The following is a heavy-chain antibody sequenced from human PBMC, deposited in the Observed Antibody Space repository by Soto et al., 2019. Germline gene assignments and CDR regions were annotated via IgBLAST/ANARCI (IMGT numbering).Heavy chain of an antibody. CDR2: IYYTGTT. D-gene: IGHD3-22*01. V-gene: IGHV4-59*08. Sequence: SETLSLTCTVSGSPISRYYWSWCRQPPGQGLEWVGYIYYTGTTTYNPSLKSRVTVSVDTSKSQFSLNLRSVTAADTAVYYCARLGDYYQAFAYWGHGNLVTVSS. J-gene: IGHJ4*01. CDR1: GSPISRYY. CDR3: ARLGDYYQAFAY.